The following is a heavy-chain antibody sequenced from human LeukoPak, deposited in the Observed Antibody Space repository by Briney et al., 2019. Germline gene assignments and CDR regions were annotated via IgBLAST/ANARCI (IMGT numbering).Heavy chain of an antibody. J-gene: IGHJ6*03. V-gene: IGHV4-38-2*02. CDR3: ARDPLYYDFWSGYYYDNYYYYYMDV. D-gene: IGHD3-3*01. CDR2: IYTSGST. CDR1: GYSINGGYY. Sequence: SETLSLTCAVSGYSINGGYYWSWIRQPPGKGLEWIGRIYTSGSTDYNPSLKSRVTISVDTSKNQFSLKLSSVTAADTAVYYCARDPLYYDFWSGYYYDNYYYYYMDVWGKGTTVTVSS.